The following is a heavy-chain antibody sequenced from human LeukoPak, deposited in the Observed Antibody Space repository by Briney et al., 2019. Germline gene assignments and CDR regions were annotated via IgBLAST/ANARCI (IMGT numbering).Heavy chain of an antibody. CDR3: VRALVGHYGSGSYYFDY. J-gene: IGHJ4*02. Sequence: PGGSLRLSCAASGFTFSTYSLNWVRQAPGKGLEWISYISDSSSTIYYADSVRGRFTISRDNAKNSLYLQMNSLRAEDTAVYYCVRALVGHYGSGSYYFDYWGQGTLVTVSS. V-gene: IGHV3-48*01. D-gene: IGHD3-10*01. CDR2: ISDSSSTI. CDR1: GFTFSTYS.